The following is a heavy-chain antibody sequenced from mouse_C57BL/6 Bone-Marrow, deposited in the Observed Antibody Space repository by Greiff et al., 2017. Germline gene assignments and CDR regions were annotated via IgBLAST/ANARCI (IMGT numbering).Heavy chain of an antibody. CDR1: GYSITSGYY. CDR3: ARVGIYYYGSMDY. V-gene: IGHV3-6*01. J-gene: IGHJ4*01. Sequence: EVKLMESGPGLVKPSQSLSLTCSVTGYSITSGYYWNWIRQFPGNKLEWMGYISYDGSNNYNPSLKNRISITRDTSKNQFFLKLKSVTTEDTATYYCARVGIYYYGSMDYWGQGTSVTVSS. CDR2: ISYDGSN. D-gene: IGHD1-1*01.